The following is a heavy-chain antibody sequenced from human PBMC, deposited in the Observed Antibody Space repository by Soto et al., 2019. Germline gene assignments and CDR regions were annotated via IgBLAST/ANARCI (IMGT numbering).Heavy chain of an antibody. Sequence: VKVSCKASGYTLTGYYMHWVRQAPGQGLEWMGWINPNSGGTNYAQKFQGRVTMTRDTSISTAYMELSRLRSDDTAVYYCARDQSASDFWSGYLGYWGQGTLVTVSS. J-gene: IGHJ4*02. CDR2: INPNSGGT. V-gene: IGHV1-2*02. CDR1: GYTLTGYY. D-gene: IGHD3-3*01. CDR3: ARDQSASDFWSGYLGY.